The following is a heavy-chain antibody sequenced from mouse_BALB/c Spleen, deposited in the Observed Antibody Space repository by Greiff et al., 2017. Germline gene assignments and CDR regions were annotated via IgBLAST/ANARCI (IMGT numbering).Heavy chain of an antibody. J-gene: IGHJ3*01. CDR3: ARDPYGSSPWFAY. D-gene: IGHD1-1*01. Sequence: VKLQESGPGLVAPSQSLSITCTVSGFSLTSYGVHWVRQPPGKGLEWLGVIWAGGSTNYNSALMSRLSISKDNSKSQVFLKMNSLQTDDTAMYYCARDPYGSSPWFAYWGQGTLVTVSA. V-gene: IGHV2-9*02. CDR2: IWAGGST. CDR1: GFSLTSYG.